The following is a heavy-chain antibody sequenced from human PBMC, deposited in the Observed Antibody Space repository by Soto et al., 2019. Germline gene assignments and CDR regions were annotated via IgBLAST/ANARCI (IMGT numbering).Heavy chain of an antibody. CDR2: TYYRSRWYS. Sequence: SQTLSLTCVGSGDTVSSNSVAWNWVRQSPSRGLEWLGRTYYRSRWYSDYALSVRSRIDINADTSKNPVSLQLNSVTPEDTAVYYCARSEEDSDYYYYGMDVWGQGTTVTVSS. D-gene: IGHD2-15*01. CDR3: ARSEEDSDYYYYGMDV. CDR1: GDTVSSNSVA. V-gene: IGHV6-1*01. J-gene: IGHJ6*02.